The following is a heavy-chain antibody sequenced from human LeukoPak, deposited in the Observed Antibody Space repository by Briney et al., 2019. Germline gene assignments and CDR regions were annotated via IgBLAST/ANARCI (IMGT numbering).Heavy chain of an antibody. CDR1: GFTFSSYW. CDR3: ARDRGSRGSGYYYVFLNDAFDI. D-gene: IGHD3-22*01. CDR2: INSDGGST. J-gene: IGHJ3*02. Sequence: PGGSLRLSCAASGFTFSSYWMHWVRQAPGKGLVYVSRINSDGGSTSYADSVKGRFTISRDNAKNSLYLQMNSLRAEYTAVYYCARDRGSRGSGYYYVFLNDAFDIWGQGTMVTVSS. V-gene: IGHV3-74*01.